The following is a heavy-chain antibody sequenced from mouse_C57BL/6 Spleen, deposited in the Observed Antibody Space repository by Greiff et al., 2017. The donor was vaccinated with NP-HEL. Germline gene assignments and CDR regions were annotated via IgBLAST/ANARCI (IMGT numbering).Heavy chain of an antibody. D-gene: IGHD2-4*01. Sequence: VQLQESDAELVKPGASVKISCKVSGYTFTDHTIHWMKQRPEQGLEWIGYIYPRDGSTKYNEKFKGKATLTADKSSSTAYMQLNSLTSEDSAVYFCARTIYYDYDPFDYWGQGTTLTVSS. CDR3: ARTIYYDYDPFDY. CDR2: IYPRDGST. J-gene: IGHJ2*01. V-gene: IGHV1-78*01. CDR1: GYTFTDHT.